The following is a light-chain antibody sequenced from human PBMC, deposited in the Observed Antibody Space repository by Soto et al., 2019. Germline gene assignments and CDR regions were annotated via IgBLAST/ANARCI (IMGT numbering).Light chain of an antibody. J-gene: IGLJ2*01. CDR1: SSDVGAYNH. Sequence: QSALTQPRSVSGSPGQSVTISCTGTSSDVGAYNHVSWYQQHPGKAPKVMSYDVSKRPSWVPDRFSGSKSGNTASLTISGLQAEDEADYHCCSYAGSNTLVFGGGTKLTVL. CDR3: CSYAGSNTLV. CDR2: DVS. V-gene: IGLV2-11*01.